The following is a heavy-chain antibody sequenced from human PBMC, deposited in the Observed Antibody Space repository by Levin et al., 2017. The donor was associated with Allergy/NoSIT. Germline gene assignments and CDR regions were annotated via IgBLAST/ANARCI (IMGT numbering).Heavy chain of an antibody. D-gene: IGHD2-21*02. V-gene: IGHV4-59*01. CDR2: IYYSGST. Sequence: SETLSLTCTVSGGPIRSYYWSWIRQPPGKGLEWIGYIYYSGSTNYNPSLKSRVTISVDTSKNQFSLKLSSVTAADTAVYYCARAGGGNCGGDCYDIGISWYFDLWGRGTLVTVSS. CDR1: GGPIRSYY. CDR3: ARAGGGNCGGDCYDIGISWYFDL. J-gene: IGHJ2*01.